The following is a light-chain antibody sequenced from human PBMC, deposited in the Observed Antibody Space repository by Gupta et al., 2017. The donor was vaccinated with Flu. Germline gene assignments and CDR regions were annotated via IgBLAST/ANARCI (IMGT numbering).Light chain of an antibody. CDR1: QSISTT. CDR2: GAS. Sequence: PGERATLSCRANQSISTTLAWYQQRPGQAPRLLIYGASTRATGIPARFSGSGSGTEFILTISSLQSEDFAVYYCQQYNTWPSFGQGTKVEIK. V-gene: IGKV3-15*01. J-gene: IGKJ2*01. CDR3: QQYNTWPS.